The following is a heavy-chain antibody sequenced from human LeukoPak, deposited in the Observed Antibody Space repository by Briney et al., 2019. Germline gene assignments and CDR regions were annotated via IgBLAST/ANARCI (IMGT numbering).Heavy chain of an antibody. D-gene: IGHD6-19*01. J-gene: IGHJ4*02. CDR3: AREVAGTPWIDY. Sequence: SETLSLTCTVSGGSISSNNYNWGWIRQPPGKGLEWIGNIYYSGSTYYNPSLKSRVTISVNTSKNQFSLKLSSVTAADTAVYYCAREVAGTPWIDYWGQGTLVTVSS. CDR1: GGSISSNNYN. V-gene: IGHV4-39*02. CDR2: IYYSGST.